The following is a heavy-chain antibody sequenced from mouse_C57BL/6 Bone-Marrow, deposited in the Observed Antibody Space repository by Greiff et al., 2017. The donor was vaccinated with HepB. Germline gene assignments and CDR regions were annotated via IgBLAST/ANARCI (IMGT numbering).Heavy chain of an antibody. CDR1: GFTFSSYG. V-gene: IGHV5-6*02. CDR2: ISSGGSYT. J-gene: IGHJ4*01. D-gene: IGHD5-1*01. CDR3: ARHVSTWDY. Sequence: DVKLVESGGDLVKPGGSLKLSCAASGFTFSSYGMSWVRQTPDKRLEWVATISSGGSYTYYPDSVKGRFTITRDNAKNTLYLQMSSLKSEDTAMYYCARHVSTWDYWGQGTSVTVSS.